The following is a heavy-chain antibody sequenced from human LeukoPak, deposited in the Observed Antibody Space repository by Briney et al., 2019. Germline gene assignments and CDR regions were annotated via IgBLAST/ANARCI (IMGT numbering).Heavy chain of an antibody. CDR3: ASCKDGYNSNY. CDR2: ISSSSSYI. D-gene: IGHD5-24*01. Sequence: GGSLSLSCAASGFTFSSYSMNWVRQAPGKGLEWVSCISSSSSYIYYADTVKGRFTISRDNAKNSLYLQMNSLRAEDTAVYYCASCKDGYNSNYWGQGTLVTVSS. V-gene: IGHV3-21*01. J-gene: IGHJ4*02. CDR1: GFTFSSYS.